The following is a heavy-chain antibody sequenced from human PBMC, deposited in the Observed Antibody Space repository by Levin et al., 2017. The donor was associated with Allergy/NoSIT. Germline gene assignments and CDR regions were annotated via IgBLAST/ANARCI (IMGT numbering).Heavy chain of an antibody. CDR1: GYTFKNYG. CDR3: ARDGVYDFRSPHYWGYFDL. V-gene: IGHV1-18*01. D-gene: IGHD3/OR15-3a*01. CDR2: ISGYNGNT. Sequence: VASVKVSCKASGYTFKNYGVSWVRQFPGQGPEWMGWISGYNGNTNYPQKLQGRVTLTIDTSTTTVFMELRGLTSDDTAVYYCARDGVYDFRSPHYWGYFDLWGQGTLVTVSS. J-gene: IGHJ5*02.